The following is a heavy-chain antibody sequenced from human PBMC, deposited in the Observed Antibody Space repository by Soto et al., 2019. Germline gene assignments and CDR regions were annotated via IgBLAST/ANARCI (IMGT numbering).Heavy chain of an antibody. CDR3: ARELHLEFSYYDFWSGRGVGVDY. CDR1: GCNFGGFG. CDR2: ISYDGSNK. V-gene: IGHV3-30-3*01. Sequence: GWSERVSWAAAGCNFGGFGGRWVRPDPGKGLEWVAVISYDGSNKYYADSVKGRVTISRDNSKNTLYLQMNSLRAEDTAVYYCARELHLEFSYYDFWSGRGVGVDYWGQGTLVTVSS. D-gene: IGHD3-3*01. J-gene: IGHJ4*02.